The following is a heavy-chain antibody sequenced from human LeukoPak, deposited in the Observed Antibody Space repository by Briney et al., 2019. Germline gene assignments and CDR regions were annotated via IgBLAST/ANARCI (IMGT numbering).Heavy chain of an antibody. J-gene: IGHJ4*02. D-gene: IGHD1-26*01. CDR2: INPSDGST. CDR1: GYTFTSYY. Sequence: ASVKVSCKASGYTFTSYYMHWVRQAPGQGLEWVGIINPSDGSTSYAQKFQGRVTMTTDTSTSTAYMELSSLKSEDTAVYYCARGGIVGATTTFDYWGQGTLVTVSS. V-gene: IGHV1-46*01. CDR3: ARGGIVGATTTFDY.